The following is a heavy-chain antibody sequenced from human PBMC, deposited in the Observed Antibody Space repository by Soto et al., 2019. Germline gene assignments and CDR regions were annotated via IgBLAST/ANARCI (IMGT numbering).Heavy chain of an antibody. V-gene: IGHV3-74*01. CDR2: MNSDGSRA. CDR1: GFTFSTYW. CDR3: VRDGYPAWVYGVDV. Sequence: PGGSLRLSCIASGFTFSTYWMHWVRQAPGKGLVWVSRMNSDGSRADYADSVKGRFTISRDNARNTLSLQMNSLRAEDTAVYYCVRDGYPAWVYGVDVWGQGTTVTVS. D-gene: IGHD1-1*01. J-gene: IGHJ6*02.